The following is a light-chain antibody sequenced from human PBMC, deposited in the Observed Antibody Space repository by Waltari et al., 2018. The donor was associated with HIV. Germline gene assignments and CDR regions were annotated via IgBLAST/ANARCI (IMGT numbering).Light chain of an antibody. CDR3: QSYDSSNQGV. Sequence: NFMLTQPHSVSEAPGKTVTISCTRTSGSIASNYVQWYQQRPGSSPPTVIYEDNQSPSGVPDRFSGSIDSSSNSASLTIAGLKTEDEADYYCQSYDSSNQGVFGGGTKLTVL. CDR2: EDN. V-gene: IGLV6-57*01. CDR1: SGSIASNY. J-gene: IGLJ3*02.